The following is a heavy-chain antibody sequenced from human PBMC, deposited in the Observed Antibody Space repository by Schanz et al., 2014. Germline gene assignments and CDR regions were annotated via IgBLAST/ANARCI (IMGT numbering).Heavy chain of an antibody. V-gene: IGHV3-NL1*01. CDR2: MSGSGSTA. D-gene: IGHD3-3*01. CDR3: ARDLLVSHYDFWSGNDY. J-gene: IGHJ4*02. CDR1: GFTFSKYG. Sequence: QVQLVESGGGVVQPGRSLRLSCAASGFTFSKYGVHWVRQAPGKGLEWVSGMSGSGSTADYADSVKGRFTISRDNSKNTLYLQMNSLRVEDTAVYYCARDLLVSHYDFWSGNDYWGQGTLVTVSS.